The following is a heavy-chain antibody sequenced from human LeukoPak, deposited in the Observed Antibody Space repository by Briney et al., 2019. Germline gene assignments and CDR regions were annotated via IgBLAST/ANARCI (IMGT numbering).Heavy chain of an antibody. CDR2: IYYSGST. CDR3: ARASEIVVVTTEGYYFDY. V-gene: IGHV4-39*01. CDR1: GGSISSSSYY. D-gene: IGHD3-22*01. J-gene: IGHJ4*02. Sequence: SETLSLTCTVSGGSISSSSYYWGWIRQPPGTGLEWIANIYYSGSTYSNPSLKSRVTISMDTSNNQFSLKLTSVTAADTAVYYCARASEIVVVTTEGYYFDYWGQGTLVTVSS.